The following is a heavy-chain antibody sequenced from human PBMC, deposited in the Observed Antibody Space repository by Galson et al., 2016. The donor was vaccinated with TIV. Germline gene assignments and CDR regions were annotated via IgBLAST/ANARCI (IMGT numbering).Heavy chain of an antibody. CDR2: ISATGGST. Sequence: SLRLSCAASGFTFRDYAMHWVRQAPGKGLEWVASISATGGSTFYTGSVKGRFTVSRDNSNDHLSLQMSRLRAEDTAVYYCAKTIDVSGVLINYFYYVMDFWGHGTTVTVSS. D-gene: IGHD3-3*01. CDR3: AKTIDVSGVLINYFYYVMDF. V-gene: IGHV3-23*01. J-gene: IGHJ6*02. CDR1: GFTFRDYA.